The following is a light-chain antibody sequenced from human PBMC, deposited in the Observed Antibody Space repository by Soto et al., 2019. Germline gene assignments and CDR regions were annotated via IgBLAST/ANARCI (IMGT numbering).Light chain of an antibody. CDR2: AAS. V-gene: IGKV1-39*01. J-gene: IGKJ2*01. Sequence: DIQMTQSPSSLSASVGDRVTITCRPRQNIIFYLNWYQQKPGEAPKLLIYAASNLQSGVPSRFSSSGSGTDFTLTISSLQPEDFATYFCKQSYTTPVYSFGQGTKVDIK. CDR3: KQSYTTPVYS. CDR1: QNIIFY.